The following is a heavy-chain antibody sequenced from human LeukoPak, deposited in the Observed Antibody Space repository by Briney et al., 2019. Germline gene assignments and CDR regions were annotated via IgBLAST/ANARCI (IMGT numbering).Heavy chain of an antibody. CDR2: MNPNSGNT. CDR3: ARGNSDTYGVLFDY. CDR1: GYTFTSYD. J-gene: IGHJ4*02. V-gene: IGHV1-8*01. Sequence: ASVKVSCKASGYTFTSYDINWVRQATGQGLEWMGWMNPNSGNTGYAQKFRGRVTMTRNTSISTAYMELSSLRSEDTAVYYCARGNSDTYGVLFDYWGQGTLVTVSS. D-gene: IGHD4-17*01.